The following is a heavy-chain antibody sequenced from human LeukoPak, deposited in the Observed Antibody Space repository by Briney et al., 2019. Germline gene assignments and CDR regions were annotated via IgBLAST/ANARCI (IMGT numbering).Heavy chain of an antibody. CDR1: NGSISSYY. Sequence: SETLSLTCTVSNGSISSYYWSWIRQPPGKGLEWIGYIYSIGSTNYNPSLKSRVTISVDTSKNHFSLKLGSVTAADTAVYYCARWSNWVFDYWGQGTLVTVSS. CDR3: ARWSNWVFDY. D-gene: IGHD1-1*01. CDR2: IYSIGST. V-gene: IGHV4-59*01. J-gene: IGHJ4*02.